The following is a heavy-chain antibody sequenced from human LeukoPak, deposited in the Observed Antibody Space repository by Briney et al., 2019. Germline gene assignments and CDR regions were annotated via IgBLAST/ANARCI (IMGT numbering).Heavy chain of an antibody. CDR2: INPSGGST. V-gene: IGHV1-46*01. J-gene: IGHJ5*02. CDR3: ARDFPHHIAAAGTDWFDP. CDR1: GYTFTSYY. Sequence: ASVKVSCKASGYTFTSYYMHWVRQAPGQGLEWMGIINPSGGSTSYARKFQGRVTMTRDMSTSTVYMELSSLRSEDTAVYYCARDFPHHIAAAGTDWFDPWGQGTLVTVSS. D-gene: IGHD6-13*01.